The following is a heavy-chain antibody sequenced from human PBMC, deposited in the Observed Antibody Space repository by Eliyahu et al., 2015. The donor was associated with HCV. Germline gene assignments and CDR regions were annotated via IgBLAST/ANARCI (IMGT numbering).Heavy chain of an antibody. J-gene: IGHJ6*02. CDR1: SYA. D-gene: IGHD3-10*01. CDR3: ARGYYYGSGSSNYYYYGMDV. CDR2: IIPIFGTA. Sequence: SYAISWVRQAPGQGLEWMGGIIPIFGTANYAQKFQGRVTITADESTNTAYMELSSLRSEDTAVYYCARGYYYGSGSSNYYYYGMDVWGQGTTVTVSS. V-gene: IGHV1-69*01.